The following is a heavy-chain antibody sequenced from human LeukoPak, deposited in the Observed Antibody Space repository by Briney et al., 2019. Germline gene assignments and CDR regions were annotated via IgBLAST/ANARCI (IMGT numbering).Heavy chain of an antibody. CDR2: ISHDGSTK. CDR1: GFTFSNYA. J-gene: IGHJ3*02. V-gene: IGHV3-30*04. CDR3: ARVFWEKDGFIGAFDI. D-gene: IGHD3-3*01. Sequence: GGSLRLSCVASGFTFSNYAMHWVRQAPGKGLEWVALISHDGSTKYYVDSVKGRFTISRDDSKNTLNLQMNSLRAEDTAVYYCARVFWEKDGFIGAFDIWGQGTMVTVSS.